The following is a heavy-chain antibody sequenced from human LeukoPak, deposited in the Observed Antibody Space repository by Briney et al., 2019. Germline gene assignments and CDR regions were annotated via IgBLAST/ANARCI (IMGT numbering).Heavy chain of an antibody. CDR2: IWYNGKNK. V-gene: IGHV3-33*01. D-gene: IGHD6-19*01. Sequence: QPGRSLRLSCAASGFTFSTYAMHWVRQAPGKGLEWVAMIWYNGKNKHYADSVKGGFTISRDNSKNTLDLQMNSLRSDDRAVYYCVRDPSNSGWAFDYWGQGTLVTVS. CDR1: GFTFSTYA. CDR3: VRDPSNSGWAFDY. J-gene: IGHJ4*02.